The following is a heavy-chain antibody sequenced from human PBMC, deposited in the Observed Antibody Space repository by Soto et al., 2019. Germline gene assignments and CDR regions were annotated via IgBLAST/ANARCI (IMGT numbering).Heavy chain of an antibody. V-gene: IGHV4-59*01. Sequence: SETLSLTSTVSGGSISSYYWSWIRQPPGKGLEWIGYIYYSGSTNYNPSLKSRVTISVDTSKNQFSLKLSSVTAADTAVYYCARADYGEAFDYWGQGTLVTVSS. CDR2: IYYSGST. J-gene: IGHJ4*02. D-gene: IGHD4-17*01. CDR1: GGSISSYY. CDR3: ARADYGEAFDY.